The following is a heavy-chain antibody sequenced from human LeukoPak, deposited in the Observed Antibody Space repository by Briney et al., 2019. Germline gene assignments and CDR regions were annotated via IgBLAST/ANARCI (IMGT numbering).Heavy chain of an antibody. D-gene: IGHD3-22*01. CDR1: GGTFSSYA. Sequence: GASVKVSCTASGGTFSSYAISWVRQAPGQGLEWMGGIIPIFGTANYAQKFQGRVTITADESTSTAYMELSSLRSEDTAVYYCAGGQYYYDSSGYYQGDYWGQGTLVTVSS. CDR2: IIPIFGTA. J-gene: IGHJ4*02. CDR3: AGGQYYYDSSGYYQGDY. V-gene: IGHV1-69*13.